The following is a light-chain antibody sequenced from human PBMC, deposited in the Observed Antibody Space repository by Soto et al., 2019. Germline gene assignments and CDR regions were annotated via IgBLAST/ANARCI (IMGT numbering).Light chain of an antibody. V-gene: IGKV1-8*01. CDR3: QQYYTYPLA. CDR2: AAS. Sequence: AIRMTQSPSSISAFTGDRVTITCRASQPISTYLAWYQQKPGTAPTLLIYAASTLQSGLPSRFSGSGSGTDFTLTISCLQSEDFATYFCQQYYTYPLAFGQGTNVEIK. J-gene: IGKJ1*01. CDR1: QPISTY.